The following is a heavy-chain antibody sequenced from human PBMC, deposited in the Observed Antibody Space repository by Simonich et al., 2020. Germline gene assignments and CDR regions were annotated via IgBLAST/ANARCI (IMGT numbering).Heavy chain of an antibody. Sequence: QLQLQESGPGLVKPSETLSLTCTVPGGSISSSSYYWGWIRQPPGKGLEWIGSIYYSGSTYYTPSLKSRVTISVDTSKNQFSLKLSSVTAADTAVYYCARHAGFAFDIWGQGTMVTVSS. CDR3: ARHAGFAFDI. CDR1: GGSISSSSYY. J-gene: IGHJ3*02. CDR2: IYYSGST. D-gene: IGHD6-13*01. V-gene: IGHV4-39*01.